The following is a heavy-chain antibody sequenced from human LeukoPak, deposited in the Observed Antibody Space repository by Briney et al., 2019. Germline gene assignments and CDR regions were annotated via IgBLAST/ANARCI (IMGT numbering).Heavy chain of an antibody. J-gene: IGHJ3*02. CDR3: ARSWYRSFDI. CDR1: GFTFSTYW. D-gene: IGHD1-1*01. Sequence: PGGSLRLSCAASGFTFSTYWMHWVRQAPGKGPVWVSRINSDGSSTSYADSVKGRFTVSRDNAKNTLYLQMNSLRAEDTAVYYCARSWYRSFDIWGQGTMVTVSS. V-gene: IGHV3-74*01. CDR2: INSDGSST.